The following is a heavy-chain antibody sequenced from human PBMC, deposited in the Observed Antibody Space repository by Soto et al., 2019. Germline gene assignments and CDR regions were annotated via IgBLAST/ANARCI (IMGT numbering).Heavy chain of an antibody. D-gene: IGHD2-8*01. CDR2: IILSFGTA. Sequence: QVQLVQSGAEVKKPGSSVKVSCKASGGTFSSYAISWVRQAPGQGPEWMGGIILSFGTADYAQKFQGRVTITADESTSTAYMELSSLRSEDTAVYYCACTVSNYYYYGMDVWGQGTTVTVSS. J-gene: IGHJ6*02. CDR3: ACTVSNYYYYGMDV. V-gene: IGHV1-69*12. CDR1: GGTFSSYA.